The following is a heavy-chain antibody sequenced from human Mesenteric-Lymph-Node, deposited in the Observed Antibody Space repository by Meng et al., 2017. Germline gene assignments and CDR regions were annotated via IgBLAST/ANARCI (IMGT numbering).Heavy chain of an antibody. Sequence: QLQPGGAGLLKPSETRSLTCAFYGGAFSGSYWSWIRQPPGKGLEWIGEINHSGSTNYNPSLKNRVTISVDTSKNQFSLKLSSVTAADTAVYYCAYSGSYYPDYWGQGTLVTVSS. CDR1: GGAFSGSY. CDR2: INHSGST. D-gene: IGHD1-26*01. CDR3: AYSGSYYPDY. J-gene: IGHJ4*02. V-gene: IGHV4-34*01.